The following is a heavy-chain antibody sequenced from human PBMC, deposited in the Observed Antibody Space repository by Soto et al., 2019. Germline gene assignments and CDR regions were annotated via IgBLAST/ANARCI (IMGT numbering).Heavy chain of an antibody. J-gene: IGHJ6*02. CDR1: GGSISTSGYY. CDR2: IYYSGST. CDR3: ARGVWGQNYDGMDV. V-gene: IGHV4-31*11. Sequence: QVQLQESGPGLVEPSQTLSLTCAVSGGSISTSGYYWNWIRQHPGKGLEWVACIYYSGSTYYRPSLKSRVTISLDTSKNQFSLNLSAVTAADTAVYYCARGVWGQNYDGMDVWGQGTTVTVSS. D-gene: IGHD3-10*01.